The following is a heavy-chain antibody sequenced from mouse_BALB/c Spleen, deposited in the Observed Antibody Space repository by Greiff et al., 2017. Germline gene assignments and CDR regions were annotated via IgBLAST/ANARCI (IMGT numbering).Heavy chain of an antibody. CDR1: GYSITSGYY. D-gene: IGHD2-4*01. J-gene: IGHJ4*01. V-gene: IGHV3-6*02. CDR2: ISYDGSN. Sequence: EVKLQESGPGLVKPSQSLSLTCSVTGYSITSGYYWNWIRQFPGNKLEWMGYISYDGSNNYNPSLKNRISITRDTSKNQFFLKLNSVTTEDTATYYCARAPYDYGSMDYWGQGTSVTVSS. CDR3: ARAPYDYGSMDY.